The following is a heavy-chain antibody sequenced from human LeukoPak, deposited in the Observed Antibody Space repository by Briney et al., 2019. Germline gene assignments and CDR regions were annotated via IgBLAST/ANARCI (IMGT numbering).Heavy chain of an antibody. CDR2: ISSSSSYI. J-gene: IGHJ3*02. D-gene: IGHD2-2*01. CDR3: ARSLRSVVVPAASAFDI. V-gene: IGHV3-21*01. Sequence: GGSLRLSCAASGFTFSSYSMNWVRQAPGKGLEWVSSISSSSSYIYYADSVKGRSTISRDNAKNSLYLQMNSLRAEDTAVYYCARSLRSVVVPAASAFDIWGQGTMVTVSS. CDR1: GFTFSSYS.